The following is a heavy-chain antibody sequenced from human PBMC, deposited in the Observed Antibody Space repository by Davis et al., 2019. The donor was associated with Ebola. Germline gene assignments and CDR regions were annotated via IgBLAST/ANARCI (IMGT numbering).Heavy chain of an antibody. CDR2: ISDGSRDT. D-gene: IGHD6-19*01. CDR3: TTRLVHHFDY. CDR1: GFTFRNWG. Sequence: PGGSLRLSCAASGFTFRNWGMTWVRQAPGKGPEWVSTISDGSRDTHYADSVRGRFIISRDDSKSMVFLQMNALRAEDTALYYCTTRLVHHFDYWGQGTLVTVSS. V-gene: IGHV3-23*01. J-gene: IGHJ4*02.